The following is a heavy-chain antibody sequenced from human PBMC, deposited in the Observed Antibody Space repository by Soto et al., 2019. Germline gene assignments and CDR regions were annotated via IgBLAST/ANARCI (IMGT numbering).Heavy chain of an antibody. J-gene: IGHJ4*02. CDR1: GYTFTSYD. CDR3: ARRYCSSTSCYFGKDY. V-gene: IGHV1-8*01. D-gene: IGHD2-2*01. Sequence: ASVKGSCKASGYTFTSYDINWVRQATGQGLEWMGWMNPNSGNTGYAQKFQGRVTMTRNTSISTAYMELSSLRSEDTAVYYCARRYCSSTSCYFGKDYWGQGTLVTVSS. CDR2: MNPNSGNT.